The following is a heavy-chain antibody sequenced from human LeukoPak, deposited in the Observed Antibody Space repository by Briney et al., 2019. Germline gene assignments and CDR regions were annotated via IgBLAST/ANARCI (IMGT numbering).Heavy chain of an antibody. CDR1: GFTFSSYA. J-gene: IGHJ3*02. V-gene: IGHV3-23*01. CDR3: ARDFAGGDGFDI. CDR2: ISGSGGTT. Sequence: QAGGSLRLSCAASGFTFSSYAMTWVRQAPGKGLEWVSGISGSGGTTYYADSVEGRFTISRDNAKTSLYLQMNSLRDEDTAIYYCARDFAGGDGFDIWGQGTLVTVSS.